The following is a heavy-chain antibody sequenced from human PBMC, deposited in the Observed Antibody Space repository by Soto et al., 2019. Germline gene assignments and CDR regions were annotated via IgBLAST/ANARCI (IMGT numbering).Heavy chain of an antibody. CDR1: GFTVSSNY. Sequence: EVQLVESGGGLVQPRGSLRLSCAASGFTVSSNYMSWVRQAPGKGLEWVSVIYSGGSTYYADSVKGRFTISRHNSKNTLYLQMNSLRAEDTAVYYCARLDYGDNSGAFDIWGQGTMVTVSS. J-gene: IGHJ3*02. D-gene: IGHD4-17*01. CDR2: IYSGGST. V-gene: IGHV3-53*04. CDR3: ARLDYGDNSGAFDI.